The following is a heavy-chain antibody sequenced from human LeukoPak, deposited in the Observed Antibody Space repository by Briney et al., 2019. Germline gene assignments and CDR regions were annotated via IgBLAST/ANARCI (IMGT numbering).Heavy chain of an antibody. D-gene: IGHD3-10*01. Sequence: PSETLSLTCTVSDGSVSSSSYYWGWIRQPPGKGLEWIGSMFYGGYSYYNPSLKSRLTISVDTTKNQFSLKLSSMTAADTAVYNCARVRGSFDYWGQGILVTVSS. CDR1: DGSVSSSSYY. CDR2: MFYGGYS. J-gene: IGHJ4*02. CDR3: ARVRGSFDY. V-gene: IGHV4-39*02.